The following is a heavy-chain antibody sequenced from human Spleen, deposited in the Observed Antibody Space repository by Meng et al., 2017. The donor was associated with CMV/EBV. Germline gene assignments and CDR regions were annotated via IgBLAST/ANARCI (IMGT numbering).Heavy chain of an antibody. CDR2: IRYDGSKE. Sequence: GGSLRLSCAASGFSFSSYGMHWVRQAPGKGLYWVAFIRYDGSKEYYGDSVKGRFTISRDISKNTLYLQMNSLRAEDTAVYYCAKGLPSYQLLLYYWGRGKLVTVSS. V-gene: IGHV3-30*02. J-gene: IGHJ4*02. CDR3: AKGLPSYQLLLYY. CDR1: GFSFSSYG. D-gene: IGHD2-2*01.